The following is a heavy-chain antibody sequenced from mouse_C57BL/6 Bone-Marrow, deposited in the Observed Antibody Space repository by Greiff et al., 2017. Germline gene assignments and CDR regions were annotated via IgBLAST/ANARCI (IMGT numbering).Heavy chain of an antibody. Sequence: VQLQQSGAELARPGASVKLSCKASGYTFTGYGISWVKQRPGQGLEWIGEVYPRSGNTCYNEKFKGKATLTADTSSSTAYMELSSLTSEDSAVYFCAREGNHQMDYWGQGTTVTVSS. D-gene: IGHD2-1*01. V-gene: IGHV1-81*01. CDR3: AREGNHQMDY. J-gene: IGHJ4*01. CDR2: VYPRSGNT. CDR1: GYTFTGYG.